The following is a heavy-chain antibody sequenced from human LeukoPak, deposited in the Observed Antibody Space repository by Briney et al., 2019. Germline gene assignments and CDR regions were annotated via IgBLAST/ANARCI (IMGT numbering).Heavy chain of an antibody. D-gene: IGHD6-13*01. CDR1: GFTFSSYS. J-gene: IGHJ6*02. V-gene: IGHV3-21*01. CDR3: ARWRQGAAAGPKGYGMDV. Sequence: GGSLRLSCAASGFTFSSYSMNWVRQAPGKGLEWVSSISSSSSYIYYADSVKGRFTISRDNAKNSLYLQMNSLRAEDTAVYYCARWRQGAAAGPKGYGMDVWGQGTTVTVSS. CDR2: ISSSSSYI.